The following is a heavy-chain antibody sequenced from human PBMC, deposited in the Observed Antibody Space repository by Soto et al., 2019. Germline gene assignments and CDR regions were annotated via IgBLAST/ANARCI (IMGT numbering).Heavy chain of an antibody. CDR2: ITPISGTT. J-gene: IGHJ5*02. CDR3: ARAGT. Sequence: QVQLVQSGAEVKKPGSSMKVSCKVSGGTFRSYAINWVRQAPGQGLEWMGGITPISGTTNYAQKFQGRVTITADESTSTAYTDLSSLRYDDTAVYYCARAGTWGQGSPVTVSS. V-gene: IGHV1-69*01. CDR1: GGTFRSYA.